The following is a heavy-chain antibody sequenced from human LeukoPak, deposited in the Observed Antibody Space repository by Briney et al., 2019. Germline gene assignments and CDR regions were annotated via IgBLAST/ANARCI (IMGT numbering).Heavy chain of an antibody. CDR1: GGSISSYY. D-gene: IGHD4-23*01. CDR3: ARRPVGGTSPFDY. V-gene: IGHV4-4*09. Sequence: SETLSLTCTVSGGSISSYYWSWIRQPPGKGLEWIGYIYTSGSTNYNPSLKSRVTIPVDTSKNQFSLKLSSVTAADTAVYYCARRPVGGTSPFDYWGQGTLVTVSS. CDR2: IYTSGST. J-gene: IGHJ4*02.